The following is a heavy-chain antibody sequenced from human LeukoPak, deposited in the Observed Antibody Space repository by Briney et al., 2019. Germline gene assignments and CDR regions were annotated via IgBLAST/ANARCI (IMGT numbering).Heavy chain of an antibody. J-gene: IGHJ3*02. Sequence: SETLSLTCTVSGGSISGYYWGWIRQPPGKGLEWIGYIYYSGSTNYNPSLKSRVTISVDTSKNQFSLKLSSVTAADTAVYYCARDSYGQMGAFDIWGQGTMVTVSS. CDR2: IYYSGST. D-gene: IGHD5-18*01. CDR1: GGSISGYY. CDR3: ARDSYGQMGAFDI. V-gene: IGHV4-59*01.